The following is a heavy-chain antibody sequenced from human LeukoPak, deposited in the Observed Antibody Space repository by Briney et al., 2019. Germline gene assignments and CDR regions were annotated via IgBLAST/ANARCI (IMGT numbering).Heavy chain of an antibody. J-gene: IGHJ1*01. D-gene: IGHD4-23*01. Sequence: ASVKVSCKASGYTFTSYGISWVRQAPGQGLEWMGWISAYNGNTNYAQKLQGRVTMTTDTSTSTAYMELRSLRSDDTAVYYCARYETVVTPGFEYFQHWGQGTLVTVSS. CDR3: ARYETVVTPGFEYFQH. CDR1: GYTFTSYG. CDR2: ISAYNGNT. V-gene: IGHV1-18*01.